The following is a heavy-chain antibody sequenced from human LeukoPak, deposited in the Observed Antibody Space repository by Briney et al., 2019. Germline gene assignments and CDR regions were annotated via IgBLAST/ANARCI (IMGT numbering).Heavy chain of an antibody. V-gene: IGHV4-30-4*01. CDR1: GGSISSGDYY. CDR3: ARGHPRTYYYDSSGYHPADAFDI. Sequence: PSETLSLTCTVSGGSISSGDYYWSWIRHPPGKGREWIGYIYYSGSSYYNPSLKSRVTISVDTSKNQFSLKLSSVTAADTAVYYCARGHPRTYYYDSSGYHPADAFDIWGQGTMVTVSS. CDR2: IYYSGSS. J-gene: IGHJ3*02. D-gene: IGHD3-22*01.